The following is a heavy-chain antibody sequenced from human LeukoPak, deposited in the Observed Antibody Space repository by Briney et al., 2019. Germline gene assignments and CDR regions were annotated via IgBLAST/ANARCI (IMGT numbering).Heavy chain of an antibody. CDR1: GGTFSSYA. CDR3: ARDRIGSGWSWGWFDP. D-gene: IGHD6-19*01. V-gene: IGHV1-69*13. J-gene: IGHJ5*02. CDR2: IIPIFGTA. Sequence: SVKVSCKASGGTFSSYAISWGRQAPGQGLECMGGIIPIFGTANYAQKFQGRVTITADESTSTAYMELSSLRSEDTAVYYCARDRIGSGWSWGWFDPWGQGTLVTVSS.